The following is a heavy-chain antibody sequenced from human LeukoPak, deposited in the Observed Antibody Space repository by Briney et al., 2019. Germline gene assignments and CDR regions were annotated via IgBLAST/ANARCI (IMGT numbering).Heavy chain of an antibody. CDR1: GGSISSYQ. CDR2: IYCSGSA. J-gene: IGHJ4*02. D-gene: IGHD3-22*01. CDR3: ASGHYDSSGYVDDY. V-gene: IGHV4-59*01. Sequence: SETLSLTCTVSGGSISSYQWSWIRQPPGKGLEWIGNIYCSGSANYNPSLKSRVTISVDTSKNQFSLKLSSVTAADTAVYYCASGHYDSSGYVDDYWGQGTLVTVSS.